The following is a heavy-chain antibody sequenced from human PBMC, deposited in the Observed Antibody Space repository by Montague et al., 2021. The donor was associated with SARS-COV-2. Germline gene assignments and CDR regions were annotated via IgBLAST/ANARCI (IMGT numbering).Heavy chain of an antibody. J-gene: IGHJ6*02. D-gene: IGHD1-1*01. CDR2: TYYRSKWYN. CDR1: GDSVTSNSDT. V-gene: IGHV6-1*01. CDR3: TSGREGNYNVMDV. Sequence: CAIAGDSVTSNSDTWDGVRQSPSKGSQWLGRTYYRSKWYNDYAVXVRGRVTINPDTSKNQFSLQLNSVTPEDTAIYYCTSGREGNYNVMDVWGQGTTVTVSS.